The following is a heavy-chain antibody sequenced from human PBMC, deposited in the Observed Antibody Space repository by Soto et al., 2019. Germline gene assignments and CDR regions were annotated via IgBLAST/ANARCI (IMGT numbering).Heavy chain of an antibody. J-gene: IGHJ4*02. CDR3: ARHDWNGVDY. V-gene: IGHV4-39*01. Sequence: QLQLQESGPGLVKPSETLSLTCTVSGGSISSSSYFWGWIRQPPGKGLEWIGSINYSGSPYYNPSLKRRVIISVDPSKSQFSLKLRSVPAADTAVYYCARHDWNGVDYWGQGTLVTVSS. D-gene: IGHD1-1*01. CDR1: GGSISSSSYF. CDR2: INYSGSP.